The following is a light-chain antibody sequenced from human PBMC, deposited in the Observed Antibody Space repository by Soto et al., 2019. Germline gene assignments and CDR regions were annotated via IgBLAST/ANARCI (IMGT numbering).Light chain of an antibody. CDR3: ATWDSSLKIGV. Sequence: QSVLTQPPSVSAAPGQRVTISCSGTTPNIGSNYVSWYLQVPGTGPKLLMYDTNKRPSGIPDRISGSKSGSSATLDITGLQTGDEADYYCATWDSSLKIGVFGGGTKLTVL. J-gene: IGLJ3*02. CDR2: DTN. V-gene: IGLV1-51*01. CDR1: TPNIGSNY.